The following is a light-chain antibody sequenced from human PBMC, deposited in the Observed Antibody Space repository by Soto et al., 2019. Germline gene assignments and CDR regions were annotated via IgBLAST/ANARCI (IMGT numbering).Light chain of an antibody. CDR2: GAS. CDR3: QQRSNWRWT. Sequence: EIVLTQSPATMSLSTGERATLSCRASQSVSSYLACYQQKPGQAPRLLIYGASNRDTGIPARFSGSESGTDFNLTISSLEPEELAVDDFQQRSNWRWTFGQATKVDLK. CDR1: QSVSSY. J-gene: IGKJ1*01. V-gene: IGKV3-11*01.